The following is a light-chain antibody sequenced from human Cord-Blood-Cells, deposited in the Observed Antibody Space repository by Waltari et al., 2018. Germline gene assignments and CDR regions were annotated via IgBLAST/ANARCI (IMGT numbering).Light chain of an antibody. V-gene: IGLV2-11*01. CDR2: DVS. CDR1: SSDVGGSNS. J-gene: IGLJ1*01. CDR3: CSYAGSYTYV. Sequence: QSALTQPRSVSGSPGNSVTTPCTATSSDVGGSNSVSWYQQHPGKAPKLMIYDVSKRPSGVPDRFSGSKSGNTASLTISGLQAEDEADYYCCSYAGSYTYVFGTGTKVTVL.